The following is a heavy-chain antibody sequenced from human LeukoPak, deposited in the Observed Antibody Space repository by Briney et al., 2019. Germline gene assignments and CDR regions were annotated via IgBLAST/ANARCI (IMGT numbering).Heavy chain of an antibody. D-gene: IGHD3-22*01. J-gene: IGHJ3*02. CDR2: ISGSDGST. Sequence: PGGSLRLSCAASGFTFSSYAMSWVRQAPGEGLEWVSAISGSDGSTYYADSVKGRFTISRDNSKNTLYLQMNSLRAEDTAVYYCAKHASSITMIVGYAFDIWGQGTMVTVSS. CDR3: AKHASSITMIVGYAFDI. CDR1: GFTFSSYA. V-gene: IGHV3-23*01.